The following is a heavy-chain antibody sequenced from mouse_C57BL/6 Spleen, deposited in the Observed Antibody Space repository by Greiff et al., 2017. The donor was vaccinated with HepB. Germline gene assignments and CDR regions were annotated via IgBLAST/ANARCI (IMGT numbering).Heavy chain of an antibody. J-gene: IGHJ2*01. D-gene: IGHD1-1*01. CDR3: ARDWGTTVFDY. V-gene: IGHV2-2*01. CDR1: GFSLTSYG. Sequence: QVQLQQSGPGLVQPSQSLSITCTVSGFSLTSYGVHWVRQSPGKGLEWMGMIWSGGSTHYNAAFISRLSISKDNSKSQVFFKMNSLQADDTAISYCARDWGTTVFDYWGQGTTLTVSS. CDR2: IWSGGST.